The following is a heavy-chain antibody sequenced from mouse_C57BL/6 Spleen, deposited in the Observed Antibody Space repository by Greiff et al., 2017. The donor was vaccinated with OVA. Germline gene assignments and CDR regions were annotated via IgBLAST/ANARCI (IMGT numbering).Heavy chain of an antibody. J-gene: IGHJ4*01. V-gene: IGHV1-82*01. D-gene: IGHD3-2*02. CDR2: IYPGDGDT. Sequence: QVQLKQSGPELVKPGASVKISCKASGYAFSSSWMNWVKQRPGKGLEWIGRIYPGDGDTNYNGKFKGKATLTADKSSSTAYMQLSSLTSEDSAVYFCARMDSSGWGDYWGQGTSVTVSS. CDR1: GYAFSSSW. CDR3: ARMDSSGWGDY.